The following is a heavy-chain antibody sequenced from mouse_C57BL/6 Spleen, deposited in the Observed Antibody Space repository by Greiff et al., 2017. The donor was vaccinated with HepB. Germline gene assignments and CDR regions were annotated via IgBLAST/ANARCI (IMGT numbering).Heavy chain of an antibody. CDR1: RYAFSSYW. V-gene: IGHV1-80*01. CDR2: IYPGDGDT. Sequence: QVQLQQSGAELVKPGASVKISCKASRYAFSSYWMNWVKQRPGKGLEWIGQIYPGDGDTNYNGKFKGKATLTADKSSSTAYMQLSSLTSEDSAVYFCAREGDGYYGFDYWGQGTTLTVSS. J-gene: IGHJ2*01. CDR3: AREGDGYYGFDY. D-gene: IGHD2-3*01.